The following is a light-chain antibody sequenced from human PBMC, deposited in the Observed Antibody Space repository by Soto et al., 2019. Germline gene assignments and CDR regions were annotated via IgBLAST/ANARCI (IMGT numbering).Light chain of an antibody. V-gene: IGLV2-14*01. CDR3: SYSTTDTTVV. J-gene: IGLJ3*02. CDR2: EVS. CDR1: SSDVGAYDY. Sequence: QSALTQPASMSGSPGQSITISCTGTSSDVGAYDYVSWYQQHPGKAPKLIISEVSNRPSGVSHRFSGSKSANTASLTLSGLQDDDDADYYCSYSTTDTTVVFGGGTKLTVL.